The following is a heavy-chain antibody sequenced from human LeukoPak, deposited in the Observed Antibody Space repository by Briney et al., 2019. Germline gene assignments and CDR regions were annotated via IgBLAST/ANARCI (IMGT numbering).Heavy chain of an antibody. CDR2: ISGSGGST. V-gene: IGHV3-23*01. CDR3: ARPYTVSYSDYFDY. Sequence: GGSLRLSCAASGFTFSSYAMSWVRQAPGKGLEWVSAISGSGGSTYYADSVKGRFTISRDNAKNSLYLQMNSLRAEDTALYYCARPYTVSYSDYFDYWGQGTLVTVSS. CDR1: GFTFSSYA. J-gene: IGHJ4*02. D-gene: IGHD1-26*01.